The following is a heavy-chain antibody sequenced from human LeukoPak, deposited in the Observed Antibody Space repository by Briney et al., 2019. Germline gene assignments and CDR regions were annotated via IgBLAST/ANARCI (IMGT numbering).Heavy chain of an antibody. Sequence: GGSLRLSCAASGFTFSSYAMSWVRQAPGKGLEWVSALSGSGGSTYYADSVKGRFTISRDNSKNTLSLQMNSLRAEDTAVYYCAKDLSYGMDVWGQGTTVTVSS. CDR3: AKDLSYGMDV. CDR1: GFTFSSYA. CDR2: LSGSGGST. V-gene: IGHV3-23*01. J-gene: IGHJ6*02.